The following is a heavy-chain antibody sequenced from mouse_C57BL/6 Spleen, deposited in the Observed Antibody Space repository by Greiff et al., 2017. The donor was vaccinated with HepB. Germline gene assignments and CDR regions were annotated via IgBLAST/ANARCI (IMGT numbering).Heavy chain of an antibody. J-gene: IGHJ1*03. D-gene: IGHD1-1*01. Sequence: EVQGVESGAELVRPGASVKLSCTASGFNIKDYYMHWVKQRPEQGLEGIGRIDPEDGDTEYAPKFQGTATMTADTSSNTAYLQLSSLTSEDTAVYYCTPSFITTEGYFDVWGTGTTVTVSS. CDR2: IDPEDGDT. CDR3: TPSFITTEGYFDV. CDR1: GFNIKDYY. V-gene: IGHV14-1*01.